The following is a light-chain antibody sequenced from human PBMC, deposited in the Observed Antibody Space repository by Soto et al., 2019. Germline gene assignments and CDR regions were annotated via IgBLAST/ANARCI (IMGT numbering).Light chain of an antibody. V-gene: IGKV3-15*01. CDR2: GAS. Sequence: EIVMTQSPASLSVSPGERVALSCRASQNINTALAWYQQKPGQAPRLPVYGASTRATGIPARFRGSGSGTAFSLTIRGLQSEDFAVHYCQQYGNWPQITCGGGTKVQIK. J-gene: IGKJ4*01. CDR1: QNINTA. CDR3: QQYGNWPQIT.